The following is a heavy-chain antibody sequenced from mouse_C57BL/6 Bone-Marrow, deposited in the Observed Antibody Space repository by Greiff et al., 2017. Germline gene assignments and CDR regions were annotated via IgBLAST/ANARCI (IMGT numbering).Heavy chain of an antibody. CDR1: GYTFTDYY. D-gene: IGHD2-12*01. CDR3: AYSFYAMDY. CDR2: INPYNGGT. J-gene: IGHJ4*01. Sequence: VQLQQSGPVLVKPGASVKMSCKASGYTFTDYYMNWVKQSHGKSLEWIGVINPYNGGTSYNQKFKGKATLTVDKSSSTAYMELNSLTSEDSAVYYCAYSFYAMDYWGRGTSVTVSA. V-gene: IGHV1-19*01.